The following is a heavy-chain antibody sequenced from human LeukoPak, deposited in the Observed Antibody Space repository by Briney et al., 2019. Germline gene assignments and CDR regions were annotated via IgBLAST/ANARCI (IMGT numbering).Heavy chain of an antibody. V-gene: IGHV3-33*06. D-gene: IGHD2-21*02. CDR3: AKDHCGGDCYSGDFDY. Sequence: GRSLRLSCAASGFTFSSYGMQWVRQAPGKGREWVAVIWYDGSNKYYADSVKGRFTISRDNSKNTLYLQMNSLRAEDTAVYYCAKDHCGGDCYSGDFDYWGQGTLVTVSS. CDR1: GFTFSSYG. CDR2: IWYDGSNK. J-gene: IGHJ4*02.